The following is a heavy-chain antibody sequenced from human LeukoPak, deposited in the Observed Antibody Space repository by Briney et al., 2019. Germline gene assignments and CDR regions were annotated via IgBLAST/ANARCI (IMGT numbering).Heavy chain of an antibody. CDR1: GSTFSSYG. D-gene: IGHD3-9*01. J-gene: IGHJ4*02. Sequence: GGSLRVSCAASGSTFSSYGMHWVRQAPGKGLEWVAFIRYDGSNKYYADSVKGRFTISRDNSKNTLYLQMNSLRAEDTAVYYCAKDTGAYYDILTGYNDYWGQGTLVTVSS. CDR2: IRYDGSNK. V-gene: IGHV3-30*02. CDR3: AKDTGAYYDILTGYNDY.